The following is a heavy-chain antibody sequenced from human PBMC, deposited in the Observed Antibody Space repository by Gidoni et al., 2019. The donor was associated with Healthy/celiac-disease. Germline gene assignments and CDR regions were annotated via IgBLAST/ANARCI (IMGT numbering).Heavy chain of an antibody. Sequence: EVQLVESGGGLVKPGGSLRLSCAASGFTFSSYSMNWVRQAPGKGLEWVSSICSSSSYIYYADSVKGRFTISRDNAKNSLYLQMNSLRAEDTAVYYCARGSDYYDSSGYYLFDYWGQGTLVTVSS. V-gene: IGHV3-21*01. CDR2: ICSSSSYI. D-gene: IGHD3-22*01. J-gene: IGHJ4*02. CDR3: ARGSDYYDSSGYYLFDY. CDR1: GFTFSSYS.